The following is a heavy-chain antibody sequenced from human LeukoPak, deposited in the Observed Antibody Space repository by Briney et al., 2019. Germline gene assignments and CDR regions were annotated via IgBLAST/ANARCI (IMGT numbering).Heavy chain of an antibody. CDR2: IYSGGST. V-gene: IGHV3-66*02. J-gene: IGHJ4*02. CDR3: ARTRLRYFDWPRTDFDY. CDR1: GFTVSSNY. Sequence: GGSLRLSCAASGFTVSSNYMSWVRQAPGKGLEWVSVIYSGGSTYYADSVEGRFTISRDNSKNTLYLQMNSLRAEDTAVYYCARTRLRYFDWPRTDFDYWGQGTLVTVSS. D-gene: IGHD3-9*01.